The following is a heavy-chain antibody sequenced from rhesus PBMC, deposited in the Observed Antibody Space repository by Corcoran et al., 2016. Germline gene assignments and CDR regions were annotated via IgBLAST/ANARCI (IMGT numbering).Heavy chain of an antibody. Sequence: QVQLQESGPGLVKPSETLSLTCAVPGGSISDSYYWNWIRQPPGKGLEWIGNIYGSSGSTSYNPSLQSRVTISNNTSKNQFSLTLSSVTAADTAVYYCARVSGVATLDYWGQGVLVTVSS. CDR2: IYGSSGST. D-gene: IGHD4-4*01. CDR1: GGSISDSYY. CDR3: ARVSGVATLDY. V-gene: IGHV4S7*01. J-gene: IGHJ4*01.